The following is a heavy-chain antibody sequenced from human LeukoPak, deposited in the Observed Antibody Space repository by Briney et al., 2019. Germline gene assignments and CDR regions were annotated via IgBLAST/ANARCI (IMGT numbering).Heavy chain of an antibody. V-gene: IGHV1-18*01. D-gene: IGHD3-22*01. CDR3: ARADDSSGYDAFDI. Sequence: ASVKVSCKASGYTFTSYGISWVRQAPGQGLEWMGWISAYNGNTNYAQKLQGRVTMTTDTSTSTAYMELRSLRSDDTAVYYCARADDSSGYDAFDIWGQGTVVTVSS. CDR1: GYTFTSYG. J-gene: IGHJ3*02. CDR2: ISAYNGNT.